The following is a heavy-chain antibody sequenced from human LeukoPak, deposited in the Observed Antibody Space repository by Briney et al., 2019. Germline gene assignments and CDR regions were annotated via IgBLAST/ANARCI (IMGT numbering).Heavy chain of an antibody. Sequence: GASVNVSCKASGYTFSSYGISGVRQAPGQGVEWMGWISAYNGNTNYAQKFQGRVTMTTDTSTSTAYMELRSLRSDDTAVYYCARDRTVYFDWLSSRHGDAFDIWGQGTMVTVSS. V-gene: IGHV1-18*01. CDR2: ISAYNGNT. J-gene: IGHJ3*02. D-gene: IGHD3-9*01. CDR3: ARDRTVYFDWLSSRHGDAFDI. CDR1: GYTFSSYG.